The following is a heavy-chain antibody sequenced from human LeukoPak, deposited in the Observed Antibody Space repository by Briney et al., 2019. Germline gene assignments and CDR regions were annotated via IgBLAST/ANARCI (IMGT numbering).Heavy chain of an antibody. Sequence: ASVKVSCRASGYTFTSYGIGWVRQAPGQGLEWMGWISAYNGNTNYAQKLQGRVTMTTDTSTSTAYMELRSLRSDDTAVYYCAREGLQDNWFDPWGQGTLVTVSS. J-gene: IGHJ5*02. CDR2: ISAYNGNT. D-gene: IGHD4-11*01. CDR3: AREGLQDNWFDP. V-gene: IGHV1-18*01. CDR1: GYTFTSYG.